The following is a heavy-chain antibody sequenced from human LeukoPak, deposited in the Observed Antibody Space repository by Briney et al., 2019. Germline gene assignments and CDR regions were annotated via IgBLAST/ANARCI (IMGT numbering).Heavy chain of an antibody. Sequence: SETLSLTCTVSGGSISSSSYYWGWIRQPPGTGLEWIGSIYYSGGTYYNPSLKSRVTISVDTSKNQFSLNLSSVTAADTAVYYCARGSIYDFWSGYYGGGYYFDYWGQGTLVTVSS. V-gene: IGHV4-39*01. J-gene: IGHJ4*02. CDR3: ARGSIYDFWSGYYGGGYYFDY. D-gene: IGHD3-3*01. CDR1: GGSISSSSYY. CDR2: IYYSGGT.